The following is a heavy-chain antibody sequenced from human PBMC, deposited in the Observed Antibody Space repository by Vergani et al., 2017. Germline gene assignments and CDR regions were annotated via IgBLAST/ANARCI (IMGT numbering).Heavy chain of an antibody. Sequence: QVQLVQSGAEVKKPGASVKVSCKASGYPFTGYYMHWVRQAPGQGLEWMGWINPNSGGTNYAHKFQGRLPMTMDTSISTAYMELSRLRSDDTAVYYCAGGRFPPFYGDYVYYMDVWGKGTTVTVSS. J-gene: IGHJ6*03. CDR1: GYPFTGYY. CDR3: AGGRFPPFYGDYVYYMDV. D-gene: IGHD4-17*01. V-gene: IGHV1-2*07. CDR2: INPNSGGT.